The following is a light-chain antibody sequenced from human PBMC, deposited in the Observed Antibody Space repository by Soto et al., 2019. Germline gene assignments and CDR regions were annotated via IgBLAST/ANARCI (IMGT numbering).Light chain of an antibody. J-gene: IGKJ1*01. CDR3: QQYNGYSRT. Sequence: DIQMTQSPSSLSASVGDRVTITCRASQGIRNDLGWYQQKPGKAPKLLIYGASSLERGVPSRFSGSGSGTEFTLTISSLQPDDFATYYCQQYNGYSRTFGQGTKVDIK. CDR1: QGIRND. CDR2: GAS. V-gene: IGKV1-17*01.